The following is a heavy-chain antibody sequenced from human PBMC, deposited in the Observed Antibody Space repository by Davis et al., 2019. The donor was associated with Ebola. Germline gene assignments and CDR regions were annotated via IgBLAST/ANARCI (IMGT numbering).Heavy chain of an antibody. CDR1: GFTFSSYD. V-gene: IGHV3-13*01. J-gene: IGHJ6*02. CDR3: ARDADIVVVPAVLYYYYGMDV. CDR2: IGTAGDT. D-gene: IGHD2-2*01. Sequence: GESLKISCAASGFTFSSYDMHWVRQATGKGLEWVSAIGTAGDTYYPGSVKGRFTISRDNSKNTLYLQMNSLRAEDTAVYYCARDADIVVVPAVLYYYYGMDVWGQGTTVTVSS.